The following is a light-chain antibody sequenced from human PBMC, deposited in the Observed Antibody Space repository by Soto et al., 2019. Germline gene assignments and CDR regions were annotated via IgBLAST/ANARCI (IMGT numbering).Light chain of an antibody. J-gene: IGLJ1*01. CDR2: GNN. CDR1: RSNIGARYD. Sequence: QSALTQPPSVSGAPGQRVTISCTGSRSNIGARYDVHWYQQLPGTAPKLLIYGNNNRPSGVPDRFSGSKSGTSASLAITGLQAEDEADYYCQSYDSSLSGYVFGTGTKVT. V-gene: IGLV1-40*01. CDR3: QSYDSSLSGYV.